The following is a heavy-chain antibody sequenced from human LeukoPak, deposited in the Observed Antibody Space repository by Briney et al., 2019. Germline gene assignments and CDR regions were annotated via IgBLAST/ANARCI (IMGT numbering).Heavy chain of an antibody. CDR2: ISAYNGNT. CDR3: ARSAGIPYYYGSGIPYDY. Sequence: ASVKVSCKASGYTFTSYGISWVRQAPGRGLEWMGWISAYNGNTNYAQKLQGRVTMTTDTSTSTAYMELRSLRSDDTAVYYCARSAGIPYYYGSGIPYDYWGQGTLVTVSS. D-gene: IGHD3-10*01. J-gene: IGHJ4*02. CDR1: GYTFTSYG. V-gene: IGHV1-18*01.